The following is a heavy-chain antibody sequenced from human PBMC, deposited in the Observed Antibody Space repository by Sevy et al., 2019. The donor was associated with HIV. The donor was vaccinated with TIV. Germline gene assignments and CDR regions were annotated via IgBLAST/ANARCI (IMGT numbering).Heavy chain of an antibody. Sequence: ASLKVSCKASGYTFTSYDINWVRQATGQGLEWMGWMNPNSGNTGYAQKFQGRVTMTRNTSISTAYMELSSLRSEDTAVYYCARGPVGATSFDYYYYGMDVWGQGTTVTVSS. CDR2: MNPNSGNT. J-gene: IGHJ6*02. V-gene: IGHV1-8*01. CDR3: ARGPVGATSFDYYYYGMDV. CDR1: GYTFTSYD. D-gene: IGHD1-26*01.